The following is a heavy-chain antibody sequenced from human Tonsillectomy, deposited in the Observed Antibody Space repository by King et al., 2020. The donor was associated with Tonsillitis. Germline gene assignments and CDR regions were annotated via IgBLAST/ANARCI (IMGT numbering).Heavy chain of an antibody. J-gene: IGHJ4*02. CDR1: EFNFSSYT. CDR3: ARAPASQYCSGGSCYAYYFDY. D-gene: IGHD2-15*01. CDR2: ITGSCSYL. Sequence: VQLVESGGGLVKPWGSLRLSCAASEFNFSSYTMNWVRQPPGKGLEWVSSITGSCSYLYYTDSVKGRFTISRDNAKNSLYLQMNSLRAEDTAVYSCARAPASQYCSGGSCYAYYFDYWGQGTLVTVSS. V-gene: IGHV3-21*01.